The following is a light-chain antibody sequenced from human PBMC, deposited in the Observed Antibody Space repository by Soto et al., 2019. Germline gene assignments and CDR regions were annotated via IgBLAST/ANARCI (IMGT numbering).Light chain of an antibody. Sequence: EIVLTQSPGTLSLSPGERATLSCRASQSVSSSYLAWYQQKPGQAPRLLIYGASSRATGTPDRFSGSGSGTDFTRTISGLAPEDFAVYYCQQDGSSPPYTFGQGTKLEIK. J-gene: IGKJ2*01. CDR3: QQDGSSPPYT. V-gene: IGKV3-20*01. CDR1: QSVSSSY. CDR2: GAS.